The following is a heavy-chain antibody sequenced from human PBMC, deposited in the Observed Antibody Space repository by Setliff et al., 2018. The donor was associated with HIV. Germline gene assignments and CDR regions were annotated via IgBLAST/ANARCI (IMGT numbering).Heavy chain of an antibody. D-gene: IGHD6-19*01. CDR1: GYTFSTYS. CDR2: VSAYNGHT. Sequence: ASVKVSCKASGYTFSTYSITWVRQAPGQGLEWMGWVSAYNGHTDFAQKFQGRITLTTDTSSNTAYMELRSLRSDDTAIYYCARDVERYSSHSGSGPWGQGTLVTVSS. J-gene: IGHJ5*02. V-gene: IGHV1-18*01. CDR3: ARDVERYSSHSGSGP.